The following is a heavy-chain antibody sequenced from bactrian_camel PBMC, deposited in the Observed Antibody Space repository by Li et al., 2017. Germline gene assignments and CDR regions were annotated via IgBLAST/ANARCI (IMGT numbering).Heavy chain of an antibody. J-gene: IGHJ4*01. CDR1: GGPMSSSA. D-gene: IGHD2*01. CDR3: VADRWGSGRSCSWRFPRND. V-gene: IGHV3S53*01. Sequence: HVQLVESGGGSVQPGGSLTPSCAVSGGPMSSSAWFRQAPGKEREGVATFKHDGTATYADSVKGRFTISEDSAKKTLYLQMDSLKAEDTAVYYCVADRWGSGRSCSWRFPRNDWGQGTQVTVS. CDR2: FKHDGTA.